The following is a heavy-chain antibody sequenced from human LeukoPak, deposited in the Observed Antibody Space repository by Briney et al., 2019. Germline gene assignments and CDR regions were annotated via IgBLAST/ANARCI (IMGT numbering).Heavy chain of an antibody. CDR2: NHNTGST. CDR3: ARHVHWSGGSCYRYGMDG. Sequence: SETLSLTCTVSGGSISTFHWSWLRQPPGRGLEWIGFNHNTGSTNYNPSLNSRVTISVDTSKNQFFLKLSSVTAADTAVYYCARHVHWSGGSCYRYGMDGWGQGTTVTVSS. V-gene: IGHV4-59*08. CDR1: GGSISTFH. D-gene: IGHD2-15*01. J-gene: IGHJ6*02.